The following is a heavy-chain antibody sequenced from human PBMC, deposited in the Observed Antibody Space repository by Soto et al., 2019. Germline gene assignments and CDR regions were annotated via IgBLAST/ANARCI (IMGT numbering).Heavy chain of an antibody. V-gene: IGHV1-2*04. CDR2: INPNSGGT. J-gene: IGHJ4*02. CDR1: GYTFTGYY. CDR3: ARAREWLAGQDFYY. Sequence: ASVKVSCKASGYTFTGYYMHWVRQAPGQGLEWMGWINPNSGGTNYAQKFQGWVTMTRDTSISTAYMELSRLRSDDTAVYYCARAREWLAGQDFYYWGQGTLVTVSS. D-gene: IGHD6-19*01.